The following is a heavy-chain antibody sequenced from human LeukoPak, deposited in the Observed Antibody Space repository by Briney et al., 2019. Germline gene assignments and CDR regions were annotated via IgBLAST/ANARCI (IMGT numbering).Heavy chain of an antibody. D-gene: IGHD3-10*01. CDR3: ERGDRGPY. V-gene: IGHV3-7*01. J-gene: IGHJ4*02. CDR2: IKRDGSEK. Sequence: GGSLRLSCAASGFTFNNYWMSWVRQAPGKGLEWVANIKRDGSEKYYVGSVKGRFTISRDNAKNSLYLQMNSLRAEDTAVYFCERGDRGPYWGQGTLVTVSS. CDR1: GFTFNNYW.